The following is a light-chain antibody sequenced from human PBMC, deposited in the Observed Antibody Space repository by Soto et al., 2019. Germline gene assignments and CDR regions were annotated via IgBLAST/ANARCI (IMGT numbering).Light chain of an antibody. CDR3: SSFAGSNNFPYV. J-gene: IGLJ1*01. CDR2: EIN. V-gene: IGLV2-8*02. Sequence: QSALTQPPSASRSRGQSVTISYTGTSSDVGAYDYVSWYQQHPGKAPKLMIYEINKRPSGVPDRFSGSKSGNTASLTVSGLQAEDESDYYCSSFAGSNNFPYVFGTGTKVTVL. CDR1: SSDVGAYDY.